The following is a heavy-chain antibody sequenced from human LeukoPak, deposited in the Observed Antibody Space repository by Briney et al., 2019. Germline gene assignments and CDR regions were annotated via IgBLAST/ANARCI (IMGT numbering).Heavy chain of an antibody. J-gene: IGHJ4*02. Sequence: GGSLRLSCAASGFTFSSYAMHWVRQAPGKGPEYVSAISSNGGSTYYANSVKGRFTISRDNSKNTLYLQVGSLRAEDMAVYYCARALEWELPIDYWGQGTLVTVSS. D-gene: IGHD1-26*01. CDR3: ARALEWELPIDY. V-gene: IGHV3-64*01. CDR1: GFTFSSYA. CDR2: ISSNGGST.